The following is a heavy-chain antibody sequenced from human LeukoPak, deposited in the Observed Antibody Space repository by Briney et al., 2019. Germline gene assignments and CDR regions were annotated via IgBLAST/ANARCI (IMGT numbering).Heavy chain of an antibody. Sequence: GGSLRLSCAASGFTFSSYWMSWVRQAPGKGLEWVANIKQDGSEKYYVDSVKGRFTISRDNAKNSLYLQMNSLRAEDTAVYYCAKFRLHCSSTSCYFYYYYYYMDVWGKGTTVTVSS. D-gene: IGHD2-2*01. J-gene: IGHJ6*03. V-gene: IGHV3-7*03. CDR2: IKQDGSEK. CDR1: GFTFSSYW. CDR3: AKFRLHCSSTSCYFYYYYYYMDV.